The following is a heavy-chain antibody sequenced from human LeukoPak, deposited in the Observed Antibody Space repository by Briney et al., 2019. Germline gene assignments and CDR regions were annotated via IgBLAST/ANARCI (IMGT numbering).Heavy chain of an antibody. V-gene: IGHV3-7*01. CDR1: GFTFRNYW. CDR2: INQDGSKI. J-gene: IGHJ4*02. Sequence: PGGSLRLSCSASGFTFRNYWMSWVRQAPGKGLGWVANINQDGSKIYYVDSVKGRFTISRDNAKNSLSLEMHSLTPEDTAVYYCARDGRAREESGTYTSFYFDFWGQGILVTVSS. D-gene: IGHD2-2*02. CDR3: ARDGRAREESGTYTSFYFDF.